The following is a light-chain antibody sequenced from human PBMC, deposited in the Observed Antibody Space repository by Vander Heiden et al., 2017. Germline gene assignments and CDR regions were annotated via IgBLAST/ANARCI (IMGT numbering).Light chain of an antibody. J-gene: IGLJ2*01. CDR2: DVS. V-gene: IGLV2-11*01. CDR1: SSDVGAYNY. CDR3: CSYSASYTLVL. Sequence: QSALTQPRPVSGAPGPSVTISCTGTSSDVGAYNYVSWYQQHPGKAPKLIIYDVSGRPSGVPDRFSGSKSDNTASLTISGLQAEDEADYFCCSYSASYTLVLFGGGTKLTVL.